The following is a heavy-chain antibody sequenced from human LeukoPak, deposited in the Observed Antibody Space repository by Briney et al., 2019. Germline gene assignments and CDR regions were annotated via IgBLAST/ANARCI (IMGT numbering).Heavy chain of an antibody. Sequence: PGGSLRLSCAASGFTVSSNYMSWVRQAPGKGLEWVSVIYSGGSTYYADSVKSRFTISRDNSKNTPYLQMNSLRAEDTAVYYCARDASGWYVYWGQGTLVTVSS. D-gene: IGHD6-19*01. V-gene: IGHV3-53*01. CDR2: IYSGGST. J-gene: IGHJ4*02. CDR3: ARDASGWYVY. CDR1: GFTVSSNY.